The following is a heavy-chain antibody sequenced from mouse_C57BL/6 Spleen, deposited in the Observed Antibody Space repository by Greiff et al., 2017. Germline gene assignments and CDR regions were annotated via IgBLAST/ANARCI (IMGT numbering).Heavy chain of an antibody. D-gene: IGHD1-2*01. Sequence: EVKLVESGGGLVKPGGSLKLSCAASGFTFSSYAMSWVRQTPEKRLEWVATISDGGSYTYYPDNVKGRFTISRDNAKNNLYLQMSHLKSEDTAMYYCARDRLLDYWGQGTTLTVSS. CDR2: ISDGGSYT. CDR3: ARDRLLDY. V-gene: IGHV5-4*01. J-gene: IGHJ2*01. CDR1: GFTFSSYA.